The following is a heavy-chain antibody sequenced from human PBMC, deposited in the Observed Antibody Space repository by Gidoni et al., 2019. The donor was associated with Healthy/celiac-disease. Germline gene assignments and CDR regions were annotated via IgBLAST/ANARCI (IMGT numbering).Heavy chain of an antibody. Sequence: QVQLVPSGPEVTTPGASVKVSCKASAYTFTGYYIHWVRQAPGQGLEWMGWIKPNSGGTNDAQKFQGRVTMTRDTSISTAYMELSRLRSDDTAVYYGARDMVRGDNDYWGQGTLVTVSS. V-gene: IGHV1-2*02. J-gene: IGHJ4*02. CDR2: IKPNSGGT. D-gene: IGHD3-10*01. CDR1: AYTFTGYY. CDR3: ARDMVRGDNDY.